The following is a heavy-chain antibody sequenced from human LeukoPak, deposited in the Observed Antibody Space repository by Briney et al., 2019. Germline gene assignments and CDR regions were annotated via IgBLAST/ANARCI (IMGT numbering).Heavy chain of an antibody. V-gene: IGHV4-34*01. CDR3: ARGRWGGDAFDI. D-gene: IGHD3-10*01. Sequence: SETLSLTCAVIGGSFRGYYWTWIRQSPGKGLEWIGEINHSGSTNHNASLKSRVTISEDTSKNQFSLKMTSVTAADTAVYYCARGRWGGDAFDIWGQGTMVTVSS. J-gene: IGHJ3*02. CDR2: INHSGST. CDR1: GGSFRGYY.